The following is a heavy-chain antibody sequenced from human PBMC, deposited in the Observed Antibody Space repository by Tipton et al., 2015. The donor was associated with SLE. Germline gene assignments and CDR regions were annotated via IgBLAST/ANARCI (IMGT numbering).Heavy chain of an antibody. V-gene: IGHV3-30*04. CDR3: ASSLLTVFAGFDH. CDR2: ISHDGSNR. CDR1: GFTFSNYA. Sequence: RSLRLSCAASGFTFSNYAMHWVRQAPGKGLEWVAAISHDGSNRYYADSVKGRFTISRDNSKNTLYLQMNSLRAEDTAVYYCASSLLTVFAGFDHWGQGTLVTVSS. D-gene: IGHD3-3*01. J-gene: IGHJ4*02.